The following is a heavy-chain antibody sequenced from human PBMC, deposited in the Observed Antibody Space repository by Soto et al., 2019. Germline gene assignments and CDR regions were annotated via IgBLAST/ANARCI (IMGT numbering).Heavy chain of an antibody. CDR2: ISSSSSYI. J-gene: IGHJ4*02. CDR3: ARVTMITFGGVIGLFDY. CDR1: GFTFSSYS. V-gene: IGHV3-21*01. Sequence: GGSLRLSCAASGFTFSSYSMNWVRQAPGKGLEWVSSISSSSSYIYYADSVRGRFTISRDNAKNSLYLQMNSLRAEDTAVYYCARVTMITFGGVIGLFDYWGQGTLVTVSS. D-gene: IGHD3-16*02.